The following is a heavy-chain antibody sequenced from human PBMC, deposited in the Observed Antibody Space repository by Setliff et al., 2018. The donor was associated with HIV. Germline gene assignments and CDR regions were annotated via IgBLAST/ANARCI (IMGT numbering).Heavy chain of an antibody. D-gene: IGHD1-1*01. CDR1: GFSISSGYY. CDR3: ARNSQKGIQPLLLAS. V-gene: IGHV4-38-2*02. CDR2: VYHTGST. Sequence: PSETLSLTCTVSGFSISSGYYWGWIRQPPGKGLEWIGNVYHTGSTYYNPSLKSRVTISVDTSKNQFSLMLDSVTAADTAVYYCARNSQKGIQPLLLASWGPGTLVTVSS. J-gene: IGHJ4*02.